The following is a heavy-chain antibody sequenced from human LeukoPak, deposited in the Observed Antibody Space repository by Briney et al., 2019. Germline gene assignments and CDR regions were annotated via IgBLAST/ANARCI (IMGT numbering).Heavy chain of an antibody. J-gene: IGHJ4*02. CDR1: GFTFSSYA. V-gene: IGHV3-30*04. CDR3: ARDASTAMGSFDY. CDR2: ISYDGSNK. D-gene: IGHD5-18*01. Sequence: GRSLRLSCAASGFTFSSYAMHWVRQAPGKGLEWVAVISYDGSNKYYADSVKGRFTISRDNSKNTLYLQMNSLRAEDTAVYYCARDASTAMGSFDYWGQGTLVTVSS.